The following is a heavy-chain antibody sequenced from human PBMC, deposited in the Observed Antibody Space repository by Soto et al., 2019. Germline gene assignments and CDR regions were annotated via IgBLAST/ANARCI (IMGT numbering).Heavy chain of an antibody. CDR1: GGTFSSYA. CDR3: ARGGPLVAAALAYCGGDCYSTWFDP. Sequence: ASVKVSCKASGGTFSSYAISWVRQAPGQGLEWMGGIIPIFGTANYAQKFQGRVTITADESTSTAYMELSSLRSEDTAVYYCARGGPLVAAALAYCGGDCYSTWFDPWGQGTLVTVSS. D-gene: IGHD2-21*02. J-gene: IGHJ5*02. V-gene: IGHV1-69*13. CDR2: IIPIFGTA.